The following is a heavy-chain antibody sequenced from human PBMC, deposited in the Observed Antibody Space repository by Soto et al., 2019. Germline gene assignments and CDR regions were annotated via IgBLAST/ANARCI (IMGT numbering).Heavy chain of an antibody. CDR3: ARHGCSSSWSYYYYYYMDV. CDR1: GYSFTSYW. V-gene: IGHV5-51*01. CDR2: IYPGDSDT. J-gene: IGHJ6*03. Sequence: PGESLKISCKGSGYSFTSYWIGWVRQMPGKGLEWMGIIYPGDSDTRYSPSFQGQVTISADKSISTAYLQWSSLKASDTAMYYCARHGCSSSWSYYYYYYMDVWGKGTTVTVSS. D-gene: IGHD6-13*01.